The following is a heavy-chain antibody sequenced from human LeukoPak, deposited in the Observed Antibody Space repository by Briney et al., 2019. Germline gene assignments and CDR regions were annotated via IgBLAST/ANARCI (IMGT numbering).Heavy chain of an antibody. V-gene: IGHV4-59*01. CDR3: ARELMYYGSGRHNWFDP. CDR2: IYYSGST. Sequence: SETLSLTCTVSGGSISSYYWSWIRQPPGKGLEWIGSIYYSGSTYYNPSLKSRVTISVDTSKNQFSLKLSSVTAADTAVYYCARELMYYGSGRHNWFDPWGQGTLVTVSS. CDR1: GGSISSYY. D-gene: IGHD3-10*01. J-gene: IGHJ5*02.